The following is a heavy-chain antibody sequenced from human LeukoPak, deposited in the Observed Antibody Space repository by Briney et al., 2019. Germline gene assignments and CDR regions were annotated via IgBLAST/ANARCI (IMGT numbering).Heavy chain of an antibody. CDR3: ARVGYDRSGYYYVTPPRRIDY. D-gene: IGHD3-22*01. CDR1: GGSISSYY. V-gene: IGHV4-4*07. J-gene: IGHJ4*02. Sequence: SETLSLTCTVSGGSISSYYWSWIRQPAGKGLEWIGRIYTSGSTNYNPSLKSRVTMSVDTSKNQFSLKLSSVTAADTAVYYCARVGYDRSGYYYVTPPRRIDYWGQGTLVTVSS. CDR2: IYTSGST.